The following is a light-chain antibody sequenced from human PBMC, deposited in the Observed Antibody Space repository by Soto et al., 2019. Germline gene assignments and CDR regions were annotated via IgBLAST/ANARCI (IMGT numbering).Light chain of an antibody. CDR3: CSYAGSYLRV. Sequence: QSALTQPRSVSGSPGQSVTISCTGNSSDVGGYNYVSWYQQHPGKAPKLMIYDVSKRPSGVPDRFSGSKSGNTASLTISGLQAEDEADYYCCSYAGSYLRVFGGGTKLTVL. CDR2: DVS. V-gene: IGLV2-11*01. CDR1: SSDVGGYNY. J-gene: IGLJ2*01.